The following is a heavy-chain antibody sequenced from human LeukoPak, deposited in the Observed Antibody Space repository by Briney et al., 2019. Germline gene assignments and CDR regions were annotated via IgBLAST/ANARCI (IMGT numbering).Heavy chain of an antibody. Sequence: GASVKVSCKASGGTFSSYAISWLRQAPGQGLEWMGGIIPIFGTANYAQKFQGRVTITTDESTSTAYMELSSLRSEDTAMYYCARGSLAYCGGDCDSGGAFDIWGQGTMVTVSS. CDR1: GGTFSSYA. CDR2: IIPIFGTA. J-gene: IGHJ3*02. D-gene: IGHD2-21*02. CDR3: ARGSLAYCGGDCDSGGAFDI. V-gene: IGHV1-69*05.